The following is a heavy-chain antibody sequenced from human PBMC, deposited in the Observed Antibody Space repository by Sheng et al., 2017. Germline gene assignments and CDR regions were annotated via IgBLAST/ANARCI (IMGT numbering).Heavy chain of an antibody. J-gene: IGHJ4*02. CDR1: NYSMSSGDY. Sequence: QVQLQESGPGLVKPSETLSLTCSVSNYSMSSGDYWGWIRQPPGKGLEWIGSISHTATTNYNPSLRSRLTISIDTSKNQFFLQLTSVTAADTAVYYCARGSGIAGCSFCGQGILVTVSS. V-gene: IGHV4-38-2*02. CDR2: ISHTATT. D-gene: IGHD6-13*01. CDR3: ARGSGIAGCSF.